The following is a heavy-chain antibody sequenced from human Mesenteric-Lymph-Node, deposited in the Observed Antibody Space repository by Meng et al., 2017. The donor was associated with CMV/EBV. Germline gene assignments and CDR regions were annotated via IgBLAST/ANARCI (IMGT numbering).Heavy chain of an antibody. J-gene: IGHJ4*02. D-gene: IGHD5-24*01. CDR3: AKGEEELATTFLLMDQ. CDR2: IKSKTDGGTT. CDR1: FTFSNAW. Sequence: FTFSNAWMSWVRQAPGKGLEWVGRIKSKTDGGTTDYAAPVKGRFTISRDDSKNTLYLQMNTLRVEDTAVYYCAKGEEELATTFLLMDQWGQGTLVTVSS. V-gene: IGHV3-15*05.